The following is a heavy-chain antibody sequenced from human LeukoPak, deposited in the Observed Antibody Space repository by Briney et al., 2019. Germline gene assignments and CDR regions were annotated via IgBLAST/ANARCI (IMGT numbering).Heavy chain of an antibody. CDR3: AKMVREFYTISYYFDY. CDR1: GFTFSTYT. D-gene: IGHD2-8*01. J-gene: IGHJ4*02. V-gene: IGHV3-21*04. Sequence: GGSLRLSCAASGFTFSTYTLNWVRQAPGKGLEWVSSISSGSRYIYYADSVKGRFTISRDDAKNSLYLQMNSLRAEDTAVYYCAKMVREFYTISYYFDYWGQGTLVTVSS. CDR2: ISSGSRYI.